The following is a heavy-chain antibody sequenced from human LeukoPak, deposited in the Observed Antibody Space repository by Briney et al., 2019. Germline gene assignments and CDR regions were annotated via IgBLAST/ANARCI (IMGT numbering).Heavy chain of an antibody. CDR3: ARATYYEFWSGSPGAFDI. D-gene: IGHD3-3*01. Sequence: SETLSLTCGVYGGSFSGYYWTWIRQPPGKGLEWIGEINHRGSTNYNPSLKSRVTISVDTSKNEFSLNLDSVTAADTAVYYCARATYYEFWSGSPGAFDIWGQGSRVTVSS. CDR1: GGSFSGYY. V-gene: IGHV4-34*01. CDR2: INHRGST. J-gene: IGHJ3*02.